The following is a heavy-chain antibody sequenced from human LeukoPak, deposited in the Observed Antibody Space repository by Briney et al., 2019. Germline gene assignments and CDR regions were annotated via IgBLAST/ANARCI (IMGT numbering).Heavy chain of an antibody. Sequence: NPSETLSLTCAVYGGSFSGYYWGRIRQPPGKGLEWIGSIYYSGSTYYNPSLKSRVTISVDTSKNQFSLKLSSVTAADTAVYYCARVVRVSYFDYWGQGTLVTVSS. J-gene: IGHJ4*02. V-gene: IGHV4-34*01. CDR3: ARVVRVSYFDY. CDR1: GGSFSGYY. CDR2: IYYSGST. D-gene: IGHD3-10*01.